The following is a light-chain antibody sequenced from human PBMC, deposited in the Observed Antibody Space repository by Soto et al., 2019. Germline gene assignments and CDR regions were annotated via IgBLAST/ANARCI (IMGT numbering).Light chain of an antibody. V-gene: IGLV2-8*01. CDR2: EVN. CDR1: RSDIGGYDF. CDR3: SSFAVSHIV. Sequence: QSVLTQPPSASGSPGQSVTISCTGTRSDIGGYDFVSWYQQHPDKAPKLIIYEVNKRPSGVPDRFSGSRSGNTASLTVSGLQAEDEADYYCSSFAVSHIVFGTGTKVTVL. J-gene: IGLJ1*01.